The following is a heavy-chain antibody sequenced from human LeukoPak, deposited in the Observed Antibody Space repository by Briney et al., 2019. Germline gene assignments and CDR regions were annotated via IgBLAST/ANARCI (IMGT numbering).Heavy chain of an antibody. Sequence: ASVKVSCKASGYTFTSYDINWVRQATGQGLEWMGWMNPNSGNTGYAQKFQGRVTMTRNTSISTAYMELSSLRSEDTAVYYCARDRGYSSSWYRAPLRYYYYMDVWGKGTTVTVSS. CDR3: ARDRGYSSSWYRAPLRYYYYMDV. CDR1: GYTFTSYD. CDR2: MNPNSGNT. D-gene: IGHD6-13*01. J-gene: IGHJ6*03. V-gene: IGHV1-8*01.